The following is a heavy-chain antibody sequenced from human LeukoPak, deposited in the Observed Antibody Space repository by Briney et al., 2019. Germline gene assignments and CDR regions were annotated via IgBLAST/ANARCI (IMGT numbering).Heavy chain of an antibody. Sequence: GGSLRLSCAASGFAFSDYAMSWVRQAPGKGLEWVSFISGSGGGTYYADSVKGRFTISRDKSKNTLYLQMKSLRDEETAVYYCAKDSRGSGYYFDYWGQGTLVTVSS. CDR2: ISGSGGGT. CDR3: AKDSRGSGYYFDY. V-gene: IGHV3-23*01. D-gene: IGHD3-10*01. J-gene: IGHJ4*02. CDR1: GFAFSDYA.